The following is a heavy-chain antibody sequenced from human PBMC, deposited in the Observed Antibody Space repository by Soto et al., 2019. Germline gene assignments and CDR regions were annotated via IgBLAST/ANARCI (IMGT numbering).Heavy chain of an antibody. Sequence: EVQLVESGGGLVKPGGSLRLSCAASGFTFSSYSMNWVRQAPGKGLEWVSSISSSSSYIYYADSVKGRFTISRDNAKNSLYLQMNSLRAEDTAVYYCARIKVDIWYFDLWGRGTLVTVSS. J-gene: IGHJ2*01. CDR1: GFTFSSYS. CDR2: ISSSSSYI. V-gene: IGHV3-21*01. CDR3: ARIKVDIWYFDL. D-gene: IGHD5-12*01.